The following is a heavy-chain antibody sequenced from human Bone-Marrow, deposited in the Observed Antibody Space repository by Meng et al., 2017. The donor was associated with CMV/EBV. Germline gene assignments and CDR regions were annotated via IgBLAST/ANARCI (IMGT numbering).Heavy chain of an antibody. CDR3: ARDMRGSSTRWIIVYFDY. J-gene: IGHJ4*02. CDR1: GYSFTSYG. CDR2: ISVYNGNT. D-gene: IGHD2-2*01. Sequence: ASVKVSCKASGYSFTSYGISWVRQAPGQGLEWMGWISVYNGNTNYAQKHQGRVTMTTDTSTSTAYMELRSLRSDNTAVYYCARDMRGSSTRWIIVYFDYWGQGTLVTVSS. V-gene: IGHV1-18*01.